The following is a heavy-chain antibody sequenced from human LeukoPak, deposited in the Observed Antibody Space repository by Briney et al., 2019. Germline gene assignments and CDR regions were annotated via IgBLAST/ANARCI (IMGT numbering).Heavy chain of an antibody. V-gene: IGHV3-23*01. Sequence: PGGSLRLSCAASGFTFSSYAMSWVRQAPGKGLEWVSAISGSGGSTYYADSVKGRFTISRDNSKNTLYLQMNSLRAEGTAVYYCAKVQQWLVGGCDYWGQGTLVTVSS. CDR2: ISGSGGST. CDR3: AKVQQWLVGGCDY. D-gene: IGHD6-19*01. J-gene: IGHJ4*02. CDR1: GFTFSSYA.